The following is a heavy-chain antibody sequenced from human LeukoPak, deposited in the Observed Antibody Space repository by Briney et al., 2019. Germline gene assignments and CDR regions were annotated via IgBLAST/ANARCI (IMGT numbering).Heavy chain of an antibody. CDR3: ARRYSSSWYVLPDY. V-gene: IGHV5-10-1*01. CDR2: IDPSDSYT. D-gene: IGHD6-13*01. J-gene: IGHJ4*02. Sequence: GESLKISCKGSGYSCTSYWISWVRQMPGKGLEWMGRIDPSDSYTNYSPSFQGHVTISADKSISTAYLQWSSLKASDTAMYYCARRYSSSWYVLPDYGGQGKLVTVSS. CDR1: GYSCTSYW.